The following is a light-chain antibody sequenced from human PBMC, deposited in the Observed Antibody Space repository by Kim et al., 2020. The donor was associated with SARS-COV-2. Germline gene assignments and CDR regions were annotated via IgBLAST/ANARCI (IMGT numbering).Light chain of an antibody. CDR3: QTWGTGIVV. CDR2: LNSDGSH. V-gene: IGLV4-69*01. J-gene: IGLJ2*01. Sequence: PVLTQSPSASASLGASVKLTCTLSSGHSSYAIAWHQQQPEKGPRYLMKLNSDGSHSKGDGIPDRFSGSSSGAERYLTISSLQSEDEADYYCQTWGTGIVVFGGGTQLTVL. CDR1: SGHSSYA.